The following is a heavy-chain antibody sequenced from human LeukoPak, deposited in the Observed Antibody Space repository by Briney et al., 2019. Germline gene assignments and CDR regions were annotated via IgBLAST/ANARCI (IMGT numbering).Heavy chain of an antibody. V-gene: IGHV1-18*01. J-gene: IGHJ4*02. CDR2: ISAYNGNT. Sequence: ASVKVSCKASGGTFSSYAISWVRQAPGQGLEWMGWISAYNGNTNYAQKLQGRVTMTTDTSTSTAYMELRSLRSDDTAVYYCARVDDYVPDYWGQGTLVTVSS. D-gene: IGHD3-16*01. CDR3: ARVDDYVPDY. CDR1: GGTFSSYA.